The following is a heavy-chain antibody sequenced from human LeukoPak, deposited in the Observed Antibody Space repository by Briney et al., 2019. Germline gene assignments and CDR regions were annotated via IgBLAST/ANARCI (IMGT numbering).Heavy chain of an antibody. CDR2: IYYSGST. V-gene: IGHV4-39*01. J-gene: IGHJ5*02. Sequence: PSETLSLTCTVSGGSISSSSYYWGWIRQPPGKGLEWIGSIYYSGSTYYNPSLKSRVTISVDTSKNQFSLKLGSVTAADTAVYYCARRLRGDYGSGSYYTRNWFDPWGQGTLVTVSS. D-gene: IGHD3-10*01. CDR3: ARRLRGDYGSGSYYTRNWFDP. CDR1: GGSISSSSYY.